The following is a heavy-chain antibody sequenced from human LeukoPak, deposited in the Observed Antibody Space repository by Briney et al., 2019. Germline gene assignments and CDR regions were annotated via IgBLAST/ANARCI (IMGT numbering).Heavy chain of an antibody. CDR1: GFTFSDSA. V-gene: IGHV3-73*01. CDR3: TRHGSSSGGRDY. D-gene: IGHD6-13*01. J-gene: IGHJ4*02. Sequence: VHSGGSLRLSCAASGFTFSDSAIHWVRQASGKGLEWVGRIRSKANSYATAYAASVKGRFTISRDDSKNTAYLQMNSLKTEDTAVYYCTRHGSSSGGRDYWGQGTLVTVSS. CDR2: IRSKANSYAT.